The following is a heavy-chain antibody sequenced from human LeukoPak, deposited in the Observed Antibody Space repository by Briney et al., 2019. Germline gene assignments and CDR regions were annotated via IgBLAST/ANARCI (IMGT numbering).Heavy chain of an antibody. J-gene: IGHJ6*03. CDR1: GGSFSGYY. Sequence: SETLSLTCAVYGGSFSGYYWSWIRQPPGKGLEWIGEINHSGSTNYNPSLKSRVTISVDTSKNQFSLKLSSVTAADTAVYYCARLTSNRHYYYYYMDVWGKGTTVTISS. CDR2: INHSGST. D-gene: IGHD4-11*01. CDR3: ARLTSNRHYYYYYMDV. V-gene: IGHV4-34*01.